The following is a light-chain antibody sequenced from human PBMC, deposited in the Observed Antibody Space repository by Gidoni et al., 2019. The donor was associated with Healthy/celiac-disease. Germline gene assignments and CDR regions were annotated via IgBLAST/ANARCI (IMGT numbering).Light chain of an antibody. CDR3: QQSYSPLRT. J-gene: IGKJ1*01. Sequence: DIQLTQSPSSLSASVGDRVTITCRASQSISSYLNWYQHKPGKAPRLLIYAASTLQSGVPSRFSGSGSGTGFTLTISSLQPEDFATYYCQQSYSPLRTFGQGTKVEI. CDR1: QSISSY. V-gene: IGKV1-39*01. CDR2: AAS.